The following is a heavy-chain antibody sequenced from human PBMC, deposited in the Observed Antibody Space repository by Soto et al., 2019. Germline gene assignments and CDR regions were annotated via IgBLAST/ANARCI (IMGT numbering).Heavy chain of an antibody. CDR2: INPDNGNT. D-gene: IGHD2-15*01. V-gene: IGHV1-3*01. CDR1: GYTFTRYT. Sequence: SVKVSCKASGYTFTRYTMNWVRQAPGQRLEWMGWINPDNGNTKSSQKFQDRVIITRDTSASTAYMDLSSLRSEDTAVYYCARGIATGQLDPWGQGTLVTVSS. J-gene: IGHJ5*02. CDR3: ARGIATGQLDP.